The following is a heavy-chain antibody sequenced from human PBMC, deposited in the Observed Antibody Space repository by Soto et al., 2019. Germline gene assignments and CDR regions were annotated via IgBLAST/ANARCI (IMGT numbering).Heavy chain of an antibody. Sequence: PGASLKISFTASGYPFLYNWIGWVRENCGKGPEWMGLVSPAESEAKYSSSFEGQVTISADKSLGTAYLQWRSLKASDSAIYYCVGTAGAVTFYFQNWGQGALVTVSS. J-gene: IGHJ4*02. CDR1: GYPFLYNW. D-gene: IGHD3-10*01. CDR2: VSPAESEA. CDR3: VGTAGAVTFYFQN. V-gene: IGHV5-51*01.